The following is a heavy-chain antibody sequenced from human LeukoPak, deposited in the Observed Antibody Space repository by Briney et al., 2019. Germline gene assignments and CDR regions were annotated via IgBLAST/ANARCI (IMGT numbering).Heavy chain of an antibody. J-gene: IGHJ6*03. CDR1: GYTFTTYA. V-gene: IGHV1-18*01. CDR2: INGYNANT. CDR3: AREITNFGLKIFYMDV. Sequence: ASVKVSCKASGYTFTTYAISWVRQAPGQGLEWMGRINGYNANTNYAQKLQGRVTMTTDTSTSTVYMELRSLTSDDTAVYYCAREITNFGLKIFYMDVWGKGTTVTVSS. D-gene: IGHD3-3*01.